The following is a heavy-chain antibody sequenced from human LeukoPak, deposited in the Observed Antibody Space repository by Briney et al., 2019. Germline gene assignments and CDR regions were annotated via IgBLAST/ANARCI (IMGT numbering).Heavy chain of an antibody. V-gene: IGHV3-21*01. Sequence: GGSLRLSCAASGFTFSSYSMNWVRQAPGKGLEWVSSISSSSSYIYYADSVKGRFTISRDNAKNSLYLQMNSLRAEDTAVYYCARLLVVTGRRYFDYWGQGTLVTVSS. CDR1: GFTFSSYS. J-gene: IGHJ4*02. CDR2: ISSSSSYI. D-gene: IGHD2-21*02. CDR3: ARLLVVTGRRYFDY.